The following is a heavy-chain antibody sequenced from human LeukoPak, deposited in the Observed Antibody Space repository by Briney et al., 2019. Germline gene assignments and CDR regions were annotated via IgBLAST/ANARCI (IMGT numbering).Heavy chain of an antibody. D-gene: IGHD4-17*01. Sequence: GGSLRLSCAASGFTVGSNYMSWVRRAPGKGLEWVSVIYSGGSTYYADSVKGRFTISRDNSKNTLYLQMNSLRAEDTAVYYCGYGDYVHSFDYWGQGTLVTVSS. J-gene: IGHJ4*02. CDR2: IYSGGST. V-gene: IGHV3-53*01. CDR1: GFTVGSNY. CDR3: GYGDYVHSFDY.